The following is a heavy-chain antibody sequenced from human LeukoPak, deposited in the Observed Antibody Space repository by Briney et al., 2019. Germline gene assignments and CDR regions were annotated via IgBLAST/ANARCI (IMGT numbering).Heavy chain of an antibody. D-gene: IGHD2-2*01. J-gene: IGHJ4*02. CDR3: AKFIVVVPAATTYYFDY. Sequence: GGSLRLSCAASGFTVSSNYMSWVRQAPGKGLEWVSAISGSGASTYYADSVKGRFTISRDNSKNTLYLQMNSLRAEDTAVYYCAKFIVVVPAATTYYFDYWGQGTLVTVSS. V-gene: IGHV3-23*01. CDR1: GFTVSSNY. CDR2: ISGSGAST.